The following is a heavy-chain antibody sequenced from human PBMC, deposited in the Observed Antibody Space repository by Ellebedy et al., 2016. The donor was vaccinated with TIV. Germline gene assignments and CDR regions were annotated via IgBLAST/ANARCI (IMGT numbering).Heavy chain of an antibody. Sequence: GESLKISCAASGFTFSSSPISWVRQAPGMWLEWVPSIRGCGDTFYADSVKGRFTISRDNAKNSLYLQMNSLRAEDTAVYYCASNPTELLLAFDIWGQGTMVTVSS. D-gene: IGHD1-7*01. V-gene: IGHV3-21*01. CDR3: ASNPTELLLAFDI. CDR2: IRGCGDT. CDR1: GFTFSSSP. J-gene: IGHJ3*02.